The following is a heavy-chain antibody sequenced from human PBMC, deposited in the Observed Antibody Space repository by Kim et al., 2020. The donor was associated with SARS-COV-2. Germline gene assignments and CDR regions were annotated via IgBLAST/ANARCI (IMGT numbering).Heavy chain of an antibody. V-gene: IGHV4-34*01. J-gene: IGHJ4*02. CDR3: ARMGRTDY. CDR2: GST. Sequence: GSTNYNPSLKSRVTISVDTSKNQFSLKLSSVTAADTAVYYCARMGRTDYWGQGTLVTVSS.